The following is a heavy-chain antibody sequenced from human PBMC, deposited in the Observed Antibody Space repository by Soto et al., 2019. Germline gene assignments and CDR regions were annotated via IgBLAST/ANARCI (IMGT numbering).Heavy chain of an antibody. D-gene: IGHD3-22*01. CDR3: ASNRYYDSSGNFDY. J-gene: IGHJ4*02. V-gene: IGHV4-31*03. Sequence: SETLSLTCTVSGGSISSGGYYWSWIRQHPGKGLEWIGYIYYSGSTYYNPALKSRVTISVDTSKNQFSLKLSSVTAADTAVYYCASNRYYDSSGNFDYWGQGTLVTVSS. CDR1: GGSISSGGYY. CDR2: IYYSGST.